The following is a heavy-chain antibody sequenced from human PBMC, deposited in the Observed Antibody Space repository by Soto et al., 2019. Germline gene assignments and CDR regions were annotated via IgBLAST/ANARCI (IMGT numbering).Heavy chain of an antibody. CDR2: IYHSGST. CDR1: GGSISSSNW. D-gene: IGHD1-7*01. V-gene: IGHV4-4*02. Sequence: PSETLSLTCAVSGGSISSSNWWSWVRQPPGKGLEWIGEIYHSGSTNYNPSLKSRVTISVDKSKNQFSLKLSSVTAADTAVYYCASRKLELRDYFDYWGQGTLVTVSS. CDR3: ASRKLELRDYFDY. J-gene: IGHJ4*02.